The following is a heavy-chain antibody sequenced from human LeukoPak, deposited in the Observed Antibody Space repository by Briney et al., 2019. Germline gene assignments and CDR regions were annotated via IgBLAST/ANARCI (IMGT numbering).Heavy chain of an antibody. CDR3: ARAPRITMVRGVIYWFDP. D-gene: IGHD3-10*01. J-gene: IGHJ5*02. V-gene: IGHV1-8*03. Sequence: ASVKVPCKASGYTFTSYDISWLRQATGQGLEWMGWMNPNSGNTGYAQKFQGRVTITRNTSISTAYMELSSLRSEDTAVYYCARAPRITMVRGVIYWFDPWGQGTLVTVSS. CDR1: GYTFTSYD. CDR2: MNPNSGNT.